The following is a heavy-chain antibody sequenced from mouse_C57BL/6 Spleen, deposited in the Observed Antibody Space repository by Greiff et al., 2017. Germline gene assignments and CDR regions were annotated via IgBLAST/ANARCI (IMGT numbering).Heavy chain of an antibody. CDR3: ARRGDGYSEFHYAMDY. Sequence: EVQLQQSGPELVKPGASVKIPCKASGYTFTDYNMDWVKQNHGKSLEWIGDINPNNGGTIYNQKFKGKATLTVDKSSSTAYMELRSLTSEDTAVYYCARRGDGYSEFHYAMDYWGQGTSVTVSS. J-gene: IGHJ4*01. V-gene: IGHV1-18*01. CDR2: INPNNGGT. D-gene: IGHD2-3*01. CDR1: GYTFTDYN.